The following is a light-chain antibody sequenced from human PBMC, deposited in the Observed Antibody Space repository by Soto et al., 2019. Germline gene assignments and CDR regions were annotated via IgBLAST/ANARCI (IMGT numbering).Light chain of an antibody. J-gene: IGKJ4*01. V-gene: IGKV1-9*01. CDR3: QQYNSGLT. CDR1: QGITNY. CDR2: GAS. Sequence: IQLTQSPSSLSASVGDRVTITCRASQGITNYLAWYQQKPGKAPNLLIYGASSLQGGVPSRFSGSGSGTEFTLTISSLQPDDFATYYCQQYNSGLTFGGGTKVEIK.